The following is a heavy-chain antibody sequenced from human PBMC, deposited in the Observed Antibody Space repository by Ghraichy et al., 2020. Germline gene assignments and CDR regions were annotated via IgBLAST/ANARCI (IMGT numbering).Heavy chain of an antibody. CDR1: GFTFSSYA. J-gene: IGHJ4*02. V-gene: IGHV3-23*01. CDR3: AKDFGYCSGGSCYDKQY. D-gene: IGHD2-15*01. Sequence: GGSLRLSCAASGFTFSSYAMSWVRQAPGKGLEWVSAISGSGGSTYYADSVKGRFTISRDNSKNTLYLQMNSLRAEDTAVYYCAKDFGYCSGGSCYDKQYWGQGTLVTVSS. CDR2: ISGSGGST.